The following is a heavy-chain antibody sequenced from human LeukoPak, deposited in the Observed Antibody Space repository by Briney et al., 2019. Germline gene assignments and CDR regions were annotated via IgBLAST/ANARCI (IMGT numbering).Heavy chain of an antibody. D-gene: IGHD6-13*01. CDR1: GFTFSSYA. CDR3: SKGHGSSWSDWFDP. Sequence: GGSLRLSCVASGFTFSSYAMSWVRQAPGKGLEWVSTISAGGGSTYYADSVKGRFSISRDNSKTTLYLQMNSLRAEDTAVYYCSKGHGSSWSDWFDPWGRGTLVTVSS. V-gene: IGHV3-23*01. J-gene: IGHJ5*02. CDR2: ISAGGGST.